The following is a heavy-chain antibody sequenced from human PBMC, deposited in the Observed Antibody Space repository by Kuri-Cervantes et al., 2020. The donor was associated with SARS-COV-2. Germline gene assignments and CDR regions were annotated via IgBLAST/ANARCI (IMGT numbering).Heavy chain of an antibody. Sequence: GVLKISCAASGFTVSSNYMSWVRQAPGKGLEWVSVIYSGGSTYYADSVKGRSTISRDNSKNTLYLQMNSLRAEDTAVYYCARDLGEGPTGYWGQGTLVTVSS. V-gene: IGHV3-66*01. J-gene: IGHJ4*02. CDR1: GFTVSSNY. CDR2: IYSGGST. CDR3: ARDLGEGPTGY. D-gene: IGHD3-16*01.